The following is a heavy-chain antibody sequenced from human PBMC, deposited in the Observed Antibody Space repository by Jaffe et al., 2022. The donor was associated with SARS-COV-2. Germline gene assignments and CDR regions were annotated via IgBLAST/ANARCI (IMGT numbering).Heavy chain of an antibody. D-gene: IGHD2-21*02. J-gene: IGHJ4*02. V-gene: IGHV1-46*01. Sequence: QVRLVQSGAEVKKPGAAVKISCKASGYTFTTYYMHWMRQAPGQGLEWMGVINPNTGSISYSQRFQGRVTMTRDTSTTTVYMELSSLRSDDSAVYFCARRDRDTYRSEYWGQGTLVTVSS. CDR3: ARRDRDTYRSEY. CDR2: INPNTGSI. CDR1: GYTFTTYY.